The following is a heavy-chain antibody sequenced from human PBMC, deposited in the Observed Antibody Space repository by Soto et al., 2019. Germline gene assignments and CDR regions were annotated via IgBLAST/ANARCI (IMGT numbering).Heavy chain of an antibody. CDR3: ALREGSDFDF. Sequence: QVQLVQSGAEVKKPGASVKVSCKASGYPFTASYMYWVRQAPGQGLEWVGVINPRDGSSNYAQNFQERVSMTSDTSTTTVHIELSSLRSDDTAVYYCALREGSDFDFWGQGTLVTVSS. CDR2: INPRDGSS. V-gene: IGHV1-46*01. CDR1: GYPFTASY. J-gene: IGHJ4*01.